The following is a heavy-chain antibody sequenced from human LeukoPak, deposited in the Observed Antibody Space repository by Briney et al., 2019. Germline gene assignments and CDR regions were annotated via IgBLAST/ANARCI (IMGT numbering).Heavy chain of an antibody. J-gene: IGHJ4*02. D-gene: IGHD4-11*01. Sequence: ASVKVSCKVSGYIINEYAIHWVRQAPGQRLEWMGWINTATFKTRYSQKFQGRLTIASDTSASTAYMELSSLRSEDTAIYFCARVNDYIGTDYFDFWGQGTLVTVSS. CDR2: INTATFKT. CDR3: ARVNDYIGTDYFDF. CDR1: GYIINEYA. V-gene: IGHV1-3*04.